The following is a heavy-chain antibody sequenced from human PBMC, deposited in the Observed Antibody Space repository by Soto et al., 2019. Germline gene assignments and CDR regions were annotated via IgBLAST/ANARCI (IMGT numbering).Heavy chain of an antibody. CDR1: GYTFTSYG. CDR3: ARVSRIFGVVTDFDY. J-gene: IGHJ4*02. Sequence: ASVKVSCKASGYTFTSYGISWVRQAPGQGLEWMGWISAYNGNANYAQKLQGRVTMTTDTSTSTAYMELRSLRSDDTAVYYCARVSRIFGVVTDFDYWGQGTLVTVSS. CDR2: ISAYNGNA. V-gene: IGHV1-18*01. D-gene: IGHD3-3*01.